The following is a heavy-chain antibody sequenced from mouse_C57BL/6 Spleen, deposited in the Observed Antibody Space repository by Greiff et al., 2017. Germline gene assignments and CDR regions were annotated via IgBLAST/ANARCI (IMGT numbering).Heavy chain of an antibody. D-gene: IGHD5-1*01. V-gene: IGHV1-62-2*01. CDR1: GYTFTEYT. CDR2: FYPGGGSI. J-gene: IGHJ2*01. Sequence: VQLQQSGAELVKPGASVTLSCKASGYTFTEYTIHWVKQRSGQGLEWIGWFYPGGGSIKYNEKFKDKATLTADNTSSTVYMELSRLTSEDSTVYCYARHKRRYSAYDYWGQGTTLTVSS. CDR3: ARHKRRYSAYDY.